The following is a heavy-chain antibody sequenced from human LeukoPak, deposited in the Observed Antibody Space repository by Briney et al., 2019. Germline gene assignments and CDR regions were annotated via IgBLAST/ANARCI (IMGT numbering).Heavy chain of an antibody. J-gene: IGHJ4*02. CDR1: GYTFTGYC. CDR2: INPNSGGT. Sequence: ASVKVSCKASGYTFTGYCMHWVRQAPGQGLEWMGRINPNSGGTNYAQRFQGRVTMTRDTSISTAYMELSRLRSDDTAVYYCARDIFGAAAAVKYWGQGTLVTVSS. CDR3: ARDIFGAAAAVKY. D-gene: IGHD6-13*01. V-gene: IGHV1-2*06.